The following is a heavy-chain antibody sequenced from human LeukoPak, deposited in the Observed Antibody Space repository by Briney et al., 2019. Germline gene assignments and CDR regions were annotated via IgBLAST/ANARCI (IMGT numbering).Heavy chain of an antibody. D-gene: IGHD6-6*01. V-gene: IGHV5-10-1*01. CDR2: IDPSDSYT. CDR3: ARTSLTYTSSSPFDS. CDR1: GYSFTNYW. J-gene: IGHJ4*02. Sequence: PGESLRISCKGSGYSFTNYWIIWVRQMPGKGLEWMGKIDPSDSYTNYSPSFQGHVTLSADKSISTAYLQWSSLKASDTAMYYCARTSLTYTSSSPFDSWGQGTLVTVSS.